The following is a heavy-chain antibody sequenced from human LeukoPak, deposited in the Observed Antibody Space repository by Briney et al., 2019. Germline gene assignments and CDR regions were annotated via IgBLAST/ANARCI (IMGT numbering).Heavy chain of an antibody. CDR2: IYSGGST. J-gene: IGHJ3*02. V-gene: IGHV3-66*01. D-gene: IGHD4-17*01. CDR3: ATRNNVTTCSAFDI. Sequence: GGSLRLSCAASGFTVSSNFLSWVRQAPGKGLEWVSVIYSGGSTYYADSVKGRFTISRDKSKNTLYLQMNSLRAEDTAVYYCATRNNVTTCSAFDIWGQGTMVTVSS. CDR1: GFTVSSNF.